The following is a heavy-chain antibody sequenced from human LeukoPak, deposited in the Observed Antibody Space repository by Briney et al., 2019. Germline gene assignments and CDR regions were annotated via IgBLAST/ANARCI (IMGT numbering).Heavy chain of an antibody. J-gene: IGHJ4*02. Sequence: PGGSLRLSCVASGFAFSDYEMNWVRQAPGKGLEWVSNIGSSGRTIFYADSVKGRFTISRDNAKNSLYLQMNSLRVEDTAIYYCASRRDYWGQGTLVTVSS. V-gene: IGHV3-48*03. CDR3: ASRRDY. CDR1: GFAFSDYE. CDR2: IGSSGRTI.